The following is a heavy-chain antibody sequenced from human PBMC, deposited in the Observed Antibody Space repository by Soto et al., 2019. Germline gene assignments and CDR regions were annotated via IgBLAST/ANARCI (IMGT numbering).Heavy chain of an antibody. D-gene: IGHD3-22*01. CDR1: GYTFTSYY. Sequence: ASVKVSCKASGYTFTSYYMHWVRQAPGQGLEWMGIINPSGGSTSYAQKFQGRVTMTRDTSTSTVYMELSSLRSEDTAVYYCARDGDYDSSGYSNWFDPWGQGTLVTVSS. V-gene: IGHV1-46*01. CDR2: INPSGGST. CDR3: ARDGDYDSSGYSNWFDP. J-gene: IGHJ5*02.